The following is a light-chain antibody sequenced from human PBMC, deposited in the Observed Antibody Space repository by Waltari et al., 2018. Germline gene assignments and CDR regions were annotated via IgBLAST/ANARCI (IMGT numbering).Light chain of an antibody. V-gene: IGKV3-11*01. CDR2: DAS. J-gene: IGKJ3*01. Sequence: EIVLTQSPGILSLSPGERATLSCTASQSISSQLAWYQQRPGQAPRILIYDASNRAAGIPARFSGSGSGTDFSLTISSLEPEDFATYYCQEGYSNYRVFGPGTTVH. CDR3: QEGYSNYRV. CDR1: QSISSQ.